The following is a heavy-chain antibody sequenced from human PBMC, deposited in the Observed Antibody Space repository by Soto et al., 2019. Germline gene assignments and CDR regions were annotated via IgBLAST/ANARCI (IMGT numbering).Heavy chain of an antibody. CDR3: ARLGGFHATSMDV. D-gene: IGHD2-2*01. J-gene: IGHJ6*03. CDR1: GFTFSSYS. V-gene: IGHV3-48*01. CDR2: ISSSSSTI. Sequence: EVQLVESGGGLVQPGGSLRLSCAASGFTFSSYSMNWVRQAPGKGLEWVSYISSSSSTIYYADSVKGRFTISRDNAKNSLYLQMNSLRAEDTAVYYCARLGGFHATSMDVWGKGTTVTVSS.